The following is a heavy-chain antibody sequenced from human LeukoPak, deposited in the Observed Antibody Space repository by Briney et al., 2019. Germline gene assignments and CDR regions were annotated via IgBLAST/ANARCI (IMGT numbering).Heavy chain of an antibody. V-gene: IGHV1-18*01. CDR2: ISPFNGKT. CDR3: VRDRDATPDDVRDY. CDR1: GYTFTSYG. J-gene: IGHJ4*02. Sequence: ASVKVSCKASGYTFTSYGISWVRQAPGRGLKWMGWISPFNGKTRFAEEFQDRLTMTTDTPTRTAYMVLRSLRSDDTAVYYCVRDRDATPDDVRDYWGQGTLVTVSS. D-gene: IGHD2-21*02.